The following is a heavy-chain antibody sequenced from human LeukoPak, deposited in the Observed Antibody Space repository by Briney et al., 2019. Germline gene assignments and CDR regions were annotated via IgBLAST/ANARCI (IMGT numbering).Heavy chain of an antibody. Sequence: GGSLRLSCAASGLIFSNAWMSWFRQAPGKGLEWVGRIKSKTDGGITDYAAPVRGRFTISRDDSKNTMYLQMNSLKTEDTAMCYCTTPLSTVAAEVFDPWGQGTLVTVSS. V-gene: IGHV3-15*01. D-gene: IGHD6-13*01. CDR1: GLIFSNAW. CDR2: IKSKTDGGIT. J-gene: IGHJ5*02. CDR3: TTPLSTVAAEVFDP.